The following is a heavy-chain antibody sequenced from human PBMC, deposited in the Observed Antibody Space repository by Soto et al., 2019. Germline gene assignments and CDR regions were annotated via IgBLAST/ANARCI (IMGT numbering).Heavy chain of an antibody. CDR3: ARYDSGLLGY. Sequence: QVQLVESGGGVVQPGRSLRLSCAASGFTFSSYGMHWVRQAPGKGLEWVAVIWYDGSNKYYADSVKGRFTISRDNSKNTLDLQMNSLRADDTAVYYCARYDSGLLGYWGQGTLVTVSS. V-gene: IGHV3-33*01. CDR2: IWYDGSNK. D-gene: IGHD3-22*01. J-gene: IGHJ4*02. CDR1: GFTFSSYG.